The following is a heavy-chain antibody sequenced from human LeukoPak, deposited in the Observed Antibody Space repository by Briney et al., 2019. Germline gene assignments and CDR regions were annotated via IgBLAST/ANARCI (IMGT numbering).Heavy chain of an antibody. CDR2: IYYSGST. CDR3: ARMRDSSGYYPDY. CDR1: GGSISSYY. J-gene: IGHJ4*02. D-gene: IGHD3-22*01. V-gene: IGHV4-59*01. Sequence: SETLSLTCTVSGGSISSYYWSWIRQPPGKGLEWIGYIYYSGSTNYNPSLKSRVTISVDTSKNQFPLKLSSVTAADTAVYYCARMRDSSGYYPDYWGQGTLVTVSS.